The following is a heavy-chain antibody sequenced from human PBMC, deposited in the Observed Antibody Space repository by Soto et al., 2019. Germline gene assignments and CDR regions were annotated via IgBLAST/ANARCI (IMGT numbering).Heavy chain of an antibody. J-gene: IGHJ4*02. CDR2: MNPNSGNT. CDR3: AREVAGRSYQPIDF. Sequence: QVQLVQSWAEVKEPGASVKVSCKASRYTFTSYDINWVRQATGQGREWMGWMNPNSGNTGYAQKFQGRVTMTRDTSINTAYMELSSLRSEDTAVYYCAREVAGRSYQPIDFWGQGTLVTVSS. D-gene: IGHD2-15*01. CDR1: RYTFTSYD. V-gene: IGHV1-8*01.